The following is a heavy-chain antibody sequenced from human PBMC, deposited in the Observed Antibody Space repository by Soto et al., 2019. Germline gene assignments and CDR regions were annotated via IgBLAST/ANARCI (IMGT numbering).Heavy chain of an antibody. D-gene: IGHD6-13*01. J-gene: IGHJ4*02. CDR3: AKRLTYSSSWYYLDF. Sequence: GGSLRLSCVASGFTFSSFAMSWVRQAPGKGLEWVSTVSAGGGSTYYADSVKGRFTISRDNSKNTLYLQMNSLRAEDTAIYYCAKRLTYSSSWYYLDFWGQGTLVTVSS. CDR2: VSAGGGST. V-gene: IGHV3-23*01. CDR1: GFTFSSFA.